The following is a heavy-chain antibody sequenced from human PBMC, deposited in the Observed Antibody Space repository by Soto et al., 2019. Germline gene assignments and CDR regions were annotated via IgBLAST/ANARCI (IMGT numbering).Heavy chain of an antibody. CDR2: IGNDGRLY. CDR3: AREEGQPYTGVDV. D-gene: IGHD2-2*02. J-gene: IGHJ6*01. CDR1: GFIFSSHD. V-gene: IGHV3-30*03. Sequence: QVQLVESGGGVVQPGGSLGLSCGASGFIFSSHDMHWVRQAPGKGLEWVANIGNDGRLYNYADSVKGRFTISRDNSKNTLYMNMHSLRGEDTAVYYWAREEGQPYTGVDVWGRETTVTVTS.